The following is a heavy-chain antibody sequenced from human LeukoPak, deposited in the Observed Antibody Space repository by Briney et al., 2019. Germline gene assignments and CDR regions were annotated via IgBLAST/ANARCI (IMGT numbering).Heavy chain of an antibody. V-gene: IGHV4-38-2*02. CDR2: IYHSGTN. J-gene: IGHJ5*01. CDR3: ARDSGRSRYSDWFDP. CDR1: GHSITSGYY. D-gene: IGHD2-15*01. Sequence: PSETLSLTCTVSGHSITSGYYWGWIRQPPGKGLECIGNIYHSGTNYYNPSLKSRVTMSVDTSKNQFSLKLSSVTAADTAVYYCARDSGRSRYSDWFDPWGQGTLVTVSS.